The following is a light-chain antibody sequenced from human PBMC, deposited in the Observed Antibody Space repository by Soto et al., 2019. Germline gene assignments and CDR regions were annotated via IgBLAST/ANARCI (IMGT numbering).Light chain of an antibody. CDR3: QQYSNWPRT. CDR1: QSVSSN. J-gene: IGKJ1*01. CDR2: GAS. Sequence: EIVMTQSPATLSVSPGERVTLSCRASQSVSSNLAWYQQKPGQAPRLLIYGASTRATGIPARFSGSGPGTEFTLTISSLQSEDFAVYYCQQYSNWPRTFGQGTKVDIK. V-gene: IGKV3-15*01.